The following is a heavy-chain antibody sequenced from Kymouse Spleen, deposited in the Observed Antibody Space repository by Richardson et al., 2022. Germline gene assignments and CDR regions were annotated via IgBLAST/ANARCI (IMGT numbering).Heavy chain of an antibody. J-gene: IGHJ6*02. Sequence: EVQLVESGGGLVKPGGSLRLSCAASGFTFSNAWMSWVRQAPGKGLEWVGRIKSKTDGGTTDYAAPVKGRFTISRDDSKNTLYLQMNSLKTEDTAVYYCTTIAVAGTGYYYYGMDVWGQGTTVTVSS. V-gene: IGHV3-15*01. CDR1: GFTFSNAW. CDR2: IKSKTDGGTT. CDR3: TTIAVAGTGYYYYGMDV. D-gene: IGHD6-19*01.